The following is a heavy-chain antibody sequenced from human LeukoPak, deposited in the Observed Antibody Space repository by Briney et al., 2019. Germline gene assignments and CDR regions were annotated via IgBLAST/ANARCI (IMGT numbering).Heavy chain of an antibody. Sequence: PGESLKISCKGSGYSFTNYWISWVRQMPGKGLEWMGRIDPSDSYTKYSPSFEGHVTISVDKSISTAFLQWSSLKASDSAMYYCATGASKVTTDFANYWGQGSQVAVSS. J-gene: IGHJ4*02. CDR2: IDPSDSYT. D-gene: IGHD4-17*01. V-gene: IGHV5-10-1*01. CDR1: GYSFTNYW. CDR3: ATGASKVTTDFANY.